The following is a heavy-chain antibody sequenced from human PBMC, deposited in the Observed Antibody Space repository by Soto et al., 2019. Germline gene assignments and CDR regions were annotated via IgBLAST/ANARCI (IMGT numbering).Heavy chain of an antibody. CDR2: LYDVDGS. J-gene: IGHJ3*01. CDR1: GLTVSGKKY. V-gene: IGHV3-53*01. D-gene: IGHD1-1*01. Sequence: DVQLVKSGGGLIQPGESLRLSCAAFGLTVSGKKYVAWVRQAPGKGLEWVSALYDVDGSFYADSVKGRFTTSSDSSMTTVYLQMNGLRPDDTAVYYCASWHEREHAYDVWGQGTTVTVSS. CDR3: ASWHEREHAYDV.